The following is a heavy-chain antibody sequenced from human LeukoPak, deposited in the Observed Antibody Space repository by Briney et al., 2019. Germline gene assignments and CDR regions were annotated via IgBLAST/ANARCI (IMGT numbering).Heavy chain of an antibody. CDR2: IKQDGSEK. CDR3: ARVVLGYCSGGSCYSRWFDP. CDR1: GFTFSSYW. D-gene: IGHD2-15*01. Sequence: GGSLRLSCAASGFTFSSYWMSWVRQAPGKGLEWVAIIKQDGSEKYFVDSVKGRFTISRDNAKNSLYLQMNSLRAEDTAVYYCARVVLGYCSGGSCYSRWFDPWGQGTLVTVSS. V-gene: IGHV3-7*01. J-gene: IGHJ5*02.